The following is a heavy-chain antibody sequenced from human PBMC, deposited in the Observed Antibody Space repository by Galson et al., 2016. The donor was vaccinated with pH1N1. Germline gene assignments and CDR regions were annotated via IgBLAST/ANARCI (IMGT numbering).Heavy chain of an antibody. J-gene: IGHJ4*02. CDR1: GFTFISYA. V-gene: IGHV3-23*01. CDR3: ARVRSSGYNYAQQFVD. Sequence: SLRLSCAASGFTFISYAMSWVLQAPGKGLEWVSVISGSGGNTYYGDSVKGRFTISRDNSKNTLYLQMNNLRPEDTAFYYCARVRSSGYNYAQQFVDWGQGTLVTVSS. CDR2: ISGSGGNT. D-gene: IGHD5-18*01.